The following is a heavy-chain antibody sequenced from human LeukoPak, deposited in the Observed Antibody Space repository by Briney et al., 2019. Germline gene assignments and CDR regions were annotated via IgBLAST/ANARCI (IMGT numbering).Heavy chain of an antibody. CDR2: ISSSSSYI. CDR1: GFTFSSYS. Sequence: GSLRLSCAASGFTFSSYSMNWVRQAPGKGLEWVSSISSSSSYIYYADSVKGRFTISRDNAKNSLYLQMNSLRAEDTAVYYCAGDPLYYYDSSGYSAEDYWGQGTLVTVSS. D-gene: IGHD3-22*01. CDR3: AGDPLYYYDSSGYSAEDY. J-gene: IGHJ4*02. V-gene: IGHV3-21*01.